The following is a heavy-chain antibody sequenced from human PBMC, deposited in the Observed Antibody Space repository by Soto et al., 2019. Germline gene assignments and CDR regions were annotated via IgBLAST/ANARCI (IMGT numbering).Heavy chain of an antibody. V-gene: IGHV4-39*07. CDR3: AAREIAAAGLSHFDY. CDR1: GGSISSSSYY. J-gene: IGHJ4*02. D-gene: IGHD6-13*01. CDR2: IYYSGST. Sequence: PSETLSLTCTVSGGSISSSSYYWGWIRQPPGKGLEWIGSIYYSGSTYYNPSLKSRVTISVDTSKNQFSLKLSSVTAADTAVYYCAAREIAAAGLSHFDYWGQGTLVTVSS.